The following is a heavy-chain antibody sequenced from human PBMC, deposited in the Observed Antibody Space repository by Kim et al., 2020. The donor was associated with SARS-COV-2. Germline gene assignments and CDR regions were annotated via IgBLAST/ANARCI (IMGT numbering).Heavy chain of an antibody. CDR1: GFTFSSYA. V-gene: IGHV3-30-3*01. CDR2: ISYDGSNK. CDR3: ASVMEKSGNPDY. J-gene: IGHJ4*02. D-gene: IGHD3-16*01. Sequence: GGSLRLSCAASGFTFSSYAMHWVRQAPGKGLEWVAVISYDGSNKYYADSVKGRFTISRDNSKNTLYLQMNSLRAEDTAVYYCASVMEKSGNPDYWGQGTLVTVSS.